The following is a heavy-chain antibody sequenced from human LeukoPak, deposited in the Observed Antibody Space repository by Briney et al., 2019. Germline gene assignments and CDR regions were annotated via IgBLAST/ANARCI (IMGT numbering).Heavy chain of an antibody. V-gene: IGHV4-59*01. Sequence: SETLSLTCTVSGGSISSYYWSWIRQPPGKGLEWIGYIYYSGSTNYNPSLKSRVTISVDTSKNQFSLKLSSVTAADTAVYYCARVYSSSWDNYFYYWGQGTLVTVSS. J-gene: IGHJ4*02. CDR2: IYYSGST. CDR3: ARVYSSSWDNYFYY. CDR1: GGSISSYY. D-gene: IGHD6-13*01.